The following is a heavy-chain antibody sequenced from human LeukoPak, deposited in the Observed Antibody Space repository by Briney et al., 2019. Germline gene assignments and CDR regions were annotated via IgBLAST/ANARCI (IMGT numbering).Heavy chain of an antibody. Sequence: AASVKVSCKASGYTFTGYYMHWVRQAPGQGLEWMGWINPNSGGTNYAQKFQGRVTMTRDTSISTAYMELSRLRSDDTAVYYCATDAPWMRYDFDYWGQGTLVTVSS. CDR3: ATDAPWMRYDFDY. J-gene: IGHJ4*02. D-gene: IGHD3-16*01. CDR1: GYTFTGYY. V-gene: IGHV1-2*02. CDR2: INPNSGGT.